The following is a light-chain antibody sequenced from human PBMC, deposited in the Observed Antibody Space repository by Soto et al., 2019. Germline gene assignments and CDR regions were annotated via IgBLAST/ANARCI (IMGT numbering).Light chain of an antibody. CDR3: QQSSNWPLT. CDR1: QSVSSY. Sequence: EIVLTQSPVTLSLSPGERYTLSCMASQSVSSYLAWYQQKPGQAPRLLIYDASNRATGIPARFSGSGSGTDFTLTISSLETEDFAVYYCQQSSNWPLTFGEGTKVDIK. J-gene: IGKJ4*01. CDR2: DAS. V-gene: IGKV3-11*01.